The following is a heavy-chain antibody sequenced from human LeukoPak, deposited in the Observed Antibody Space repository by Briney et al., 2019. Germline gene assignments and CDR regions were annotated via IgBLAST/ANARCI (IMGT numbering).Heavy chain of an antibody. J-gene: IGHJ6*02. D-gene: IGHD2-15*01. CDR2: VSGSGGTT. CDR1: GFTFSSSA. V-gene: IGHV3-23*01. CDR3: ATSAGWYNYFVMAV. Sequence: GGSLRLSCAASGFTFSSSAMNRVRQAPGKGLEWVSTVSGSGGTTHYAESVKGRFTISRDNSKSTLYLQMNSLRAEDTALYYCATSAGWYNYFVMAVWGQGTTVTVSS.